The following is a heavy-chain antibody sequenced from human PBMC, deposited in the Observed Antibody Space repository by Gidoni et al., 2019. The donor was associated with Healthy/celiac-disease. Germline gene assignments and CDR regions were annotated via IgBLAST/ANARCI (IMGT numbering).Heavy chain of an antibody. J-gene: IGHJ4*02. Sequence: QLQLQESGPGLVKPSETLSLTCTVSGGSISSSSYYWGWIRQPPGKGLEWIGSIYYSGSTYYNPSLKSRVTISVDTSKNQFSLKLSSVTAADTAVYYCARLARYFDWLSYFDYWGQGTLVTVSS. D-gene: IGHD3-9*01. CDR1: GGSISSSSYY. V-gene: IGHV4-39*01. CDR2: IYYSGST. CDR3: ARLARYFDWLSYFDY.